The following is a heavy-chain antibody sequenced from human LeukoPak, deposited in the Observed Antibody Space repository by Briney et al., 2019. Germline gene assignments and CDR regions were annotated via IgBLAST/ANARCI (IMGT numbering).Heavy chain of an antibody. CDR2: INTNTGNP. CDR1: GYTFTNYA. D-gene: IGHD2-15*01. V-gene: IGHV7-4-1*02. CDR3: ARDAQDASVFL. Sequence: ASVKVSCKASGYTFTNYAMNWVRQAPGQGLEWMGWINTNTGNPTYAQGFTGRFVFSLDTSVSTTYLEISSLKAEDTAVYYCARDAQDASVFLWGQGTLVTVSS. J-gene: IGHJ4*02.